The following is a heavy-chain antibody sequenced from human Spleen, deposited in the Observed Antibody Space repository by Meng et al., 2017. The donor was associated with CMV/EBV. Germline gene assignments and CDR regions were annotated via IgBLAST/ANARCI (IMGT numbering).Heavy chain of an antibody. V-gene: IGHV5-51*01. Sequence: YRFTSYWIGWVRQMPGKGLEWMGMIYPGDSDARYNPSFRGQVTISADNSISTAYLQWSSLKASDTAMYYCARQHYQATYDFWSGYYDWGQGTLVTVSS. J-gene: IGHJ4*02. CDR1: YRFTSYW. CDR3: ARQHYQATYDFWSGYYD. CDR2: IYPGDSDA. D-gene: IGHD3-3*01.